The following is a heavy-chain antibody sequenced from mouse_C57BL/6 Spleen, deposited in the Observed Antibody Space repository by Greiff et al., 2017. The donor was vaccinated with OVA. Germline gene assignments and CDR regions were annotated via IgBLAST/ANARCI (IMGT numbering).Heavy chain of an antibody. V-gene: IGHV1-72*01. CDR2: IDPNSGGT. CDR1: GYTFTSYW. Sequence: QVHVKQPGAELVKPGASVKLSCKASGYTFTSYWMHWVKQRPGRGLEWIGRIDPNSGGTKYNEKFKSKATLTVDKPSSTAYMQLSSLTSEDSAVYYCARSFITTVVATGYFDYWGQGTTLTVSS. J-gene: IGHJ2*01. D-gene: IGHD1-1*01. CDR3: ARSFITTVVATGYFDY.